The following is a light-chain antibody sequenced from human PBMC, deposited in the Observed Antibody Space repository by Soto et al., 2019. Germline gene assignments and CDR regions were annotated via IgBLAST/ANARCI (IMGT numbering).Light chain of an antibody. Sequence: EIVLTQSPGTLSLFPGERATLSCRASQSVSSSYLAWYQQKPGQAPRLLIYGASNRATGIPDRFSGSGSGTDFTLTISRLEPEDFAVYYCQQYGSSPRTFGQGTKVDIK. CDR2: GAS. CDR3: QQYGSSPRT. V-gene: IGKV3-20*01. CDR1: QSVSSSY. J-gene: IGKJ1*01.